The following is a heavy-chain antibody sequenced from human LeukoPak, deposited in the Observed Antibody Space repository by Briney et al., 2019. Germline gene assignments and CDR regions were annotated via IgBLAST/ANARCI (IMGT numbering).Heavy chain of an antibody. CDR3: ARGFRGSGWYREYYFDY. D-gene: IGHD6-19*01. V-gene: IGHV1-2*04. Sequence: ASVKVSCKASGYTFTGYYMHWMRQAPGQGLEWMGWINPNSGGTNYAQKFQGWVTMTRDTSISTAYMELSRLRSDDTAVYYCARGFRGSGWYREYYFDYWGQGTLVTVSS. CDR2: INPNSGGT. J-gene: IGHJ4*02. CDR1: GYTFTGYY.